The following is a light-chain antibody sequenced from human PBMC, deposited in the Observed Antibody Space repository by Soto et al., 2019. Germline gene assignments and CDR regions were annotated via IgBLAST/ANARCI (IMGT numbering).Light chain of an antibody. V-gene: IGKV1-5*03. CDR2: KAS. CDR1: QTISSW. CDR3: QHYNSYSEA. J-gene: IGKJ1*01. Sequence: IHMTHSPSTLSGSLGYGFTITVRSSQTISSWLAWYQQKPGKAPKLLIYKASTLKSGVPSRFSGSGSGTEFTLTISSLQPDDFATYYCQHYNSYSEAFGQGTKVDI.